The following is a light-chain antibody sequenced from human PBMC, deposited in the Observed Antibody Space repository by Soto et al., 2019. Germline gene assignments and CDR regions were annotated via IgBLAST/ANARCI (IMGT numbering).Light chain of an antibody. Sequence: QSVLTQPASVSGSPGQSITISCTGTSSDVGNYKYVSWYQQHPGKAPKLMISEVTNRPSGVSDRFSGSKSGNTASLTISGLQAEDEADYYCSSFTSRFTFVFGTGT. V-gene: IGLV2-14*01. CDR1: SSDVGNYKY. CDR3: SSFTSRFTFV. J-gene: IGLJ1*01. CDR2: EVT.